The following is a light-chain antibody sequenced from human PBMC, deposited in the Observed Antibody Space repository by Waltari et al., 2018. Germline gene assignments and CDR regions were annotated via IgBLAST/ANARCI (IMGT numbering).Light chain of an antibody. CDR2: DAS. V-gene: IGKV3-15*01. Sequence: EAMMTQSPATLSVSPGDRATLSCRASQMVSNNVAWFQQKPGQAPSLLIYDASTRATGVPARFSGSGSGTEFTLTISSLQTEDFAVYYCQQYNNWPLYTFGQGTKLEIK. CDR1: QMVSNN. J-gene: IGKJ2*01. CDR3: QQYNNWPLYT.